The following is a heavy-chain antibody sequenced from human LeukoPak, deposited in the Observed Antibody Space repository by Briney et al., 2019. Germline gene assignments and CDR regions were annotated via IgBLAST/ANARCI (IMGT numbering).Heavy chain of an antibody. CDR1: GFTLSKFG. CDR3: VKGSDSSGFYYFDN. D-gene: IGHD3-22*01. V-gene: IGHV3-64D*06. Sequence: PGGSLRLSCAASGFTLSKFGMQWVRQAPGKGLEHVSTLTGNGGHAYYADFVKGRFTISRDNSKNTLYLQMSSLRTEDTAVYYCVKGSDSSGFYYFDNWGQGTLVTVSS. J-gene: IGHJ4*02. CDR2: LTGNGGHA.